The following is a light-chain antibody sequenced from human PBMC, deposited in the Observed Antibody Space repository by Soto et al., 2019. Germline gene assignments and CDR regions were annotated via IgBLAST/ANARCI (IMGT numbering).Light chain of an antibody. J-gene: IGLJ2*01. CDR1: NIGSKN. V-gene: IGLV3-9*01. CDR3: QVWDSSTADVV. CDR2: RDS. Sequence: SYELTQPLSVSVALGQTAGITCGGNNIGSKNVHWYQQKPGQAPVLVIYRDSNRPSGIPERFSGSNSGNTATLTISRAQAGDEADYYCQVWDSSTADVVFGGGTKLTVL.